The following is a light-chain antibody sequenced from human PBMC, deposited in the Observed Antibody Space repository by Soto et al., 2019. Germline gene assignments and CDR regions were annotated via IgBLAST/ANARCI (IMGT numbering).Light chain of an antibody. Sequence: VATQSPGSLSLSPGERATLSCRASQSVSSNYLAWYQQKPGQAPRLLIYGASSRATGIPDRFSGSGSGTDFTLTISRLEPEDFAVYYCQQYGSSPMTFGQGTRLEIK. J-gene: IGKJ5*01. V-gene: IGKV3-20*01. CDR1: QSVSSNY. CDR2: GAS. CDR3: QQYGSSPMT.